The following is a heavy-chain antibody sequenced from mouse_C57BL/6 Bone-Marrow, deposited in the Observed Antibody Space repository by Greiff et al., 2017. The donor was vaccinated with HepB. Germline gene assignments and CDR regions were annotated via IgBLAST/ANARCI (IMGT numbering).Heavy chain of an antibody. CDR3: ASYYGSSYQAWFAY. Sequence: VQLQQPGAELVKPGASVKLSCKASGYTFTSYWMHWVKQRPGQVLEWIGMIHPNSGSTNYNEKFKSKATLTVDKSSSTAYMQLSSLTSEDSAVYYCASYYGSSYQAWFAYWGQGTLVTVSA. CDR1: GYTFTSYW. CDR2: IHPNSGST. D-gene: IGHD1-1*01. J-gene: IGHJ3*01. V-gene: IGHV1-64*01.